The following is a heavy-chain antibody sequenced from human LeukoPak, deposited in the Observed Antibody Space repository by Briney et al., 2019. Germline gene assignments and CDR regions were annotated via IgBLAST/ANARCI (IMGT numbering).Heavy chain of an antibody. Sequence: HSETLSLTCAVYGGSFSGYYWSWIRQPPGKGLEWIGEINHSGSTNYNPSLKSRVTISVDTSKNQFSLKLSSVTAADTAVYYCAREVVVEGNYFDYWGQGTLVTVSS. D-gene: IGHD2-15*01. J-gene: IGHJ4*02. CDR3: AREVVVEGNYFDY. V-gene: IGHV4-34*01. CDR2: INHSGST. CDR1: GGSFSGYY.